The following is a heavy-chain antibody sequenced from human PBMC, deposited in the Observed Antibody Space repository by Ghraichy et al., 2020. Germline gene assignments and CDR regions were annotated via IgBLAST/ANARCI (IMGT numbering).Heavy chain of an antibody. CDR1: GFTFSSYA. CDR2: ISGSGGST. V-gene: IGHV3-23*01. CDR3: AKGQLVGRYYFDY. Sequence: GGSLRRSCAASGFTFSSYAMSWVRQAPGKGLEWVSAISGSGGSTYYADSVKGRFTISRDNSKNTLYLQMNSLRAEDTAVYYWAKGQLVGRYYFDYWGQGTLVTVSS. J-gene: IGHJ4*02. D-gene: IGHD6-6*01.